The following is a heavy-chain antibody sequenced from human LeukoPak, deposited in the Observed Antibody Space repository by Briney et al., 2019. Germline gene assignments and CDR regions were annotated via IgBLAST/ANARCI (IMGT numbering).Heavy chain of an antibody. D-gene: IGHD1-1*01. CDR3: ARDPGDNWNDMDY. CDR2: INPNSGGT. Sequence: GSSVKVPCKASGYTFTGYYMHWVRQAPGQGLEWMGRINPNSGGTSYAQKFQGRVTMTRDTSISTAYMELSRLRSDDTAVYYCARDPGDNWNDMDYWGQGTLVTVSS. V-gene: IGHV1-2*06. CDR1: GYTFTGYY. J-gene: IGHJ4*02.